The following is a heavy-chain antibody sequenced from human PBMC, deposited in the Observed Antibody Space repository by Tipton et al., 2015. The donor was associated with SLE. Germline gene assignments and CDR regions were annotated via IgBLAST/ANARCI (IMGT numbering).Heavy chain of an antibody. CDR2: IYPSGIT. J-gene: IGHJ6*02. Sequence: LRLSCTVSGDSITTYSWGWIRQPAGKGLEWIGHIYPSGITSCSPSLKSRVTMSLDTSKNQFSLKQSPMTAADTAVYYCAGIRYSNYDVWGQGTTVTVSS. V-gene: IGHV4-4*07. CDR3: AGIRYSNYDV. CDR1: GDSITTYS. D-gene: IGHD4-11*01.